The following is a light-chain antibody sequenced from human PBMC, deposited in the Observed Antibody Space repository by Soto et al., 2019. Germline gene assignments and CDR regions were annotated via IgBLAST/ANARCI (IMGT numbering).Light chain of an antibody. J-gene: IGKJ1*01. CDR1: ESVNYY. CDR3: QQYGSSGT. Sequence: LLTQSPATLSLSPGESAILSCRASESVNYYLGWYQQKPGQAPRLLIYGASNRATGIPDRFSGSGSGTDFTLTISRLEPEDFAVYYCQQYGSSGTFGQGTKVDIK. CDR2: GAS. V-gene: IGKV3-20*01.